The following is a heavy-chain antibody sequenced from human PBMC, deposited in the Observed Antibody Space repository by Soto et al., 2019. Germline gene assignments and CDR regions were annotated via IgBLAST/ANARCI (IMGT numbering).Heavy chain of an antibody. CDR3: AKDWSYYYDSSGYSHY. J-gene: IGHJ4*02. D-gene: IGHD3-22*01. CDR1: GYTFTGYY. CDR2: INPNSGGT. Sequence: SVKVSCEASGYTFTGYYMHWLRQAPVQGLEWMGWINPNSGGTNYAQKFQGRVTMTRDTSISTAYMELRSLRSDDTAVYYCAKDWSYYYDSSGYSHYWGQGTLVTVSS. V-gene: IGHV1-2*02.